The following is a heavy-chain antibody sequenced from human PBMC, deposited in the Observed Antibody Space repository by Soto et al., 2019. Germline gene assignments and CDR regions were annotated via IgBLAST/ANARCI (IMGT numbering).Heavy chain of an antibody. J-gene: IGHJ4*02. CDR2: INTLSTAI. CDR3: ARRLQWQLRPLDS. CDR1: GFTFSDYY. V-gene: IGHV3-11*01. D-gene: IGHD6-19*01. Sequence: QVHLMESGGGLVKPGGSLRLSCEGSGFTFSDYYMTWIRQAPGKGLEWVAYINTLSTAIYYADSVKGRFTISRDNANNSLYLQMNGLRAEDTATYYCARRLQWQLRPLDSWGRGTLVTVSS.